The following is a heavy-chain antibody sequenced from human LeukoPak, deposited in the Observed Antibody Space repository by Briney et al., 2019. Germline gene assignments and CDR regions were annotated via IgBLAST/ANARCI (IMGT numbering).Heavy chain of an antibody. CDR1: GFSFSNYW. D-gene: IGHD6-13*01. CDR2: IKQDGSEK. J-gene: IGHJ4*02. CDR3: ARAIRSSSWYF. V-gene: IGHV3-7*01. Sequence: PGGSLRLSCAASGFSFSNYWMTWLRQAPGKGLEWVANIKQDGSEKYYVDSVKGRFTISRDNAKNSLYLQMNSLRAEDTAVYYCARAIRSSSWYFWGQGTLVTVSS.